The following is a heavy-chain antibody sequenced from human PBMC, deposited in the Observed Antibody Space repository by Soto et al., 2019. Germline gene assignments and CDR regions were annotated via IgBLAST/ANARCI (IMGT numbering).Heavy chain of an antibody. D-gene: IGHD3-10*01. V-gene: IGHV3-23*01. CDR1: GFTFSSYA. CDR3: ADEGEPYVSGCHWDH. J-gene: IGHJ4*02. CDR2: ISGSGGST. Sequence: EVQLLESGGGLVQPGGSLRLSCAASGFTFSSYAMSWVRQAPGKGLEWVSTISGSGGSTYYADSVKGRFTISRDSSKNTRHLQMHSLRAEDTAEYYCADEGEPYVSGCHWDHCGQGTLVTVSS.